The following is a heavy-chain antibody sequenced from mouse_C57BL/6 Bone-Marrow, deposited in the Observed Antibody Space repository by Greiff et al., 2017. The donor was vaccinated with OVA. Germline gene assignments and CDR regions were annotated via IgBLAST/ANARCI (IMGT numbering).Heavy chain of an antibody. D-gene: IGHD2-2*01. CDR3: ARPGRGYDLAWFAY. Sequence: EVHLVESGGGLVKPGGSLKLSCAASGFPFSDYGMHWVRQAPEKGLEWVAYISSGSSTIYYADPVKGRFPISRDNAKNTLFLQMTSLRSEDTAMYYCARPGRGYDLAWFAYWGQGTLVTVSA. CDR2: ISSGSSTI. CDR1: GFPFSDYG. J-gene: IGHJ3*01. V-gene: IGHV5-17*01.